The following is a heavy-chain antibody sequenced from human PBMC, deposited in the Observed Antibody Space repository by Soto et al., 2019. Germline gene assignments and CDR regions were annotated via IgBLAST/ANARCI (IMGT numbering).Heavy chain of an antibody. Sequence: QVQLQESGPGLVKPSGTLSLTCAVSGDSISNSRWWTWVRQPPGKGLEWIGDIFHSGDTNYNPSLKSRAFISVDKPQNQFSRKVSSVTAAGAAVCSCANSTGWYRPDVWGQGPLVTVSS. V-gene: IGHV4-4*02. J-gene: IGHJ3*01. CDR1: GDSISNSRW. D-gene: IGHD6-13*01. CDR2: IFHSGDT. CDR3: ANSTGWYRPDV.